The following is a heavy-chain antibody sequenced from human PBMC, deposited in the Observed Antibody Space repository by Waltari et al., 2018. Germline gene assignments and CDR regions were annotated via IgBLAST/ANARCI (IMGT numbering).Heavy chain of an antibody. CDR2: INTNAGNQ. CDR1: GYTFTSSA. Sequence: QVPLVQSGSELKKPGASVKVSCTASGYTFTSSAMNWLRQAPGQGLEWMGWINTNAGNQTYAEGFTGRFVVSVDTSVSTAYLQISSLKAEDTAVYYCARAEPDYDFWSGPLDYWGQGTLVTVAS. J-gene: IGHJ4*02. CDR3: ARAEPDYDFWSGPLDY. D-gene: IGHD3-3*01. V-gene: IGHV7-4-1*02.